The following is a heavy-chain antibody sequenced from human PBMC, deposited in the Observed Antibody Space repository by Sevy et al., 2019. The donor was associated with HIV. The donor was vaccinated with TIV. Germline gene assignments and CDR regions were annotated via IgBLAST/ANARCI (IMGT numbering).Heavy chain of an antibody. J-gene: IGHJ4*02. Sequence: GGSLRLSCAASEFTFSSYGMHWVRQAPGKGLEWVAFIRYDGSNKYYADSVKGRFTISRDNSKNTLYLQMNSLRAEDTAVYYCAKEYSYGYYFDYWGQGTLVTVSS. CDR3: AKEYSYGYYFDY. CDR2: IRYDGSNK. CDR1: EFTFSSYG. V-gene: IGHV3-30*02. D-gene: IGHD5-18*01.